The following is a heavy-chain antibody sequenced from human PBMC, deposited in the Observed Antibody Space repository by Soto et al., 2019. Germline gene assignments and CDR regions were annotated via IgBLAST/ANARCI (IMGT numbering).Heavy chain of an antibody. CDR3: AKDQDIVVVPANWFDP. CDR2: ISGSGGST. J-gene: IGHJ5*02. CDR1: GFTFSSYD. D-gene: IGHD2-2*01. V-gene: IGHV3-23*01. Sequence: GSLRLSCAASGFTFSSYDMHWVRQATGKGLEWVSAISGSGGSTYYADSVKGRFTISRDNSKNTLYLQMNSLRAEDTAVYYYAKDQDIVVVPANWFDPWGQGTLVTISS.